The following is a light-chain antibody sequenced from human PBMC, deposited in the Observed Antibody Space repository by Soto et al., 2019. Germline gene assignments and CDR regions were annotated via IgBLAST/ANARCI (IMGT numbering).Light chain of an antibody. CDR1: ESVSYY. CDR2: DTS. J-gene: IGKJ3*01. V-gene: IGKV3-11*01. Sequence: EIGLTQSPATLSLSPGERAALSCRASESVSYYLAWYQQKPGQAPRLLIYDTSQRAAGIPVRFTGSGSGSGTDFTLTISSLEPEDFAVYYCQQRAEWPGTFGPGTLVEIK. CDR3: QQRAEWPGT.